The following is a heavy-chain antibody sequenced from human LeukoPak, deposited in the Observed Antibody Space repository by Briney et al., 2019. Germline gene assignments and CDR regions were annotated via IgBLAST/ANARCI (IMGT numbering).Heavy chain of an antibody. V-gene: IGHV3-9*01. D-gene: IGHD3-10*02. Sequence: SGGSLRLSCAASGFTVSSNYMSWVRQAPGKGLEWVSGISWNSGSIGYADSVKGRFTISRDNAKNSLYLQMNSLRAEDTAVYYCAELGITMIGGVWGKGTTVTISS. CDR3: AELGITMIGGV. CDR2: ISWNSGSI. CDR1: GFTVSSNY. J-gene: IGHJ6*04.